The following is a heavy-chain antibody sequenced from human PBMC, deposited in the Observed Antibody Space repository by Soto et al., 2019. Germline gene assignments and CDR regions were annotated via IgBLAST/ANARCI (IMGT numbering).Heavy chain of an antibody. D-gene: IGHD6-19*01. CDR2: IYYSGST. V-gene: IGHV4-31*03. J-gene: IGHJ4*02. CDR1: GGSITSGGYY. CDR3: ARVEQWLDGRYFDY. Sequence: QVQLQESGPGLVKPSQTLSLTCTVSGGSITSGGYYWSWIRQHPGKGLEWIGYIYYSGSTYYNPSHKSRVTISVDTSKNQFSLKLSSVTAADTAVYNCARVEQWLDGRYFDYWGQGTLVTVSS.